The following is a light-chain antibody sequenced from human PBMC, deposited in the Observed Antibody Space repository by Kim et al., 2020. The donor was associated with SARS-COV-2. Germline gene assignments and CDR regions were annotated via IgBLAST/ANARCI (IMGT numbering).Light chain of an antibody. V-gene: IGLV3-9*01. Sequence: SVGRGQTARSTCGGNDIGSKKVQWYQKRPGKAPVLVIYRDSNRPSGIPERFSGSNSGNAATLTISRAQAGDEADYYCQVWDSSAWVFGGGTQLTVL. CDR3: QVWDSSAWV. J-gene: IGLJ3*02. CDR2: RDS. CDR1: DIGSKK.